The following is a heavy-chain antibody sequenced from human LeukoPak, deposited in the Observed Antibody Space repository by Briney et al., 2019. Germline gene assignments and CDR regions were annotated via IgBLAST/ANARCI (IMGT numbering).Heavy chain of an antibody. J-gene: IGHJ4*02. D-gene: IGHD3-3*01. Sequence: GGSLRLSCAASGFTFSSYWMSWVRQAPGEGLEWVANIKQDGSEKYYVDSVKGRFTISRDNSKNTLYLQMNSLRAEDTAVYYCAKDLSKELLYRRGKYYFDYWGQGTLVTVSS. CDR3: AKDLSKELLYRRGKYYFDY. CDR1: GFTFSSYW. CDR2: IKQDGSEK. V-gene: IGHV3-7*01.